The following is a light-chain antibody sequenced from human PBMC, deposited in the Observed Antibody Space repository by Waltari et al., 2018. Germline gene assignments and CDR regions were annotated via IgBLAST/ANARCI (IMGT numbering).Light chain of an antibody. CDR2: AAT. Sequence: DIQMTQAPSSLSASVGERVTVTCRASRSITRYLHWYQHKAGKAPKLLIYAATNLQSGVPDRFSGSGSGTDFTLNISRVEAEDVAIYYCMQGTHWPPWTFGQGTRLEIK. CDR3: MQGTHWPPWT. CDR1: RSITRY. V-gene: IGKV1-39*01. J-gene: IGKJ5*01.